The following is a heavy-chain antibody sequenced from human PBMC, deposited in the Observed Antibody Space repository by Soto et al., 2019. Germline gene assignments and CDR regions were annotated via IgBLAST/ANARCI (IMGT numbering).Heavy chain of an antibody. D-gene: IGHD1-1*01. CDR1: GASVITSDW. CDR3: ARDQRPTATWSFDY. CDR2: IFHGGNI. J-gene: IGHJ4*02. Sequence: SETLSLTCSVSGASVITSDWWNWVRQSPGKGLEWIGEIFHGGNIHYNPSLKTRVTISLDKSKNQVFLKLNSVTAADTAVYYCARDQRPTATWSFDYWGQGTLVTVSS. V-gene: IGHV4-4*02.